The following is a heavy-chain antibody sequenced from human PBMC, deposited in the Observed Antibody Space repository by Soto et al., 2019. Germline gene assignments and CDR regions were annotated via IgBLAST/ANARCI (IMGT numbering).Heavy chain of an antibody. J-gene: IGHJ6*02. D-gene: IGHD3-10*01. CDR3: AREVGLWFGELKDYYYGMDV. CDR1: GYTFTTYG. CDR2: ISAYNGNT. V-gene: IGHV1-18*01. Sequence: ASVKVSCKASGYTFTTYGISWVRQAPGQGLEWMGWISAYNGNTNYAQKLQGRVTMTTDTSTSTAYMELRSLRSDDTAVYYCAREVGLWFGELKDYYYGMDVWGQGTPVTVAS.